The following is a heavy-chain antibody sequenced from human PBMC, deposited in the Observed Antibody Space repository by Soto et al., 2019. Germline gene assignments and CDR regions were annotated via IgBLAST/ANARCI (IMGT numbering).Heavy chain of an antibody. J-gene: IGHJ5*02. D-gene: IGHD1-7*01. Sequence: SETLSLTCAVSGGSISSGGYSWSWIRQPPGKGLEWIGYIYHSGSTYYNPSLKSRVTISVDRSKSQFSLKLSSVTAADTAVYYCARTESGTFDPWGQGTLVTVSS. CDR3: ARTESGTFDP. CDR1: GGSISSGGYS. V-gene: IGHV4-30-2*01. CDR2: IYHSGST.